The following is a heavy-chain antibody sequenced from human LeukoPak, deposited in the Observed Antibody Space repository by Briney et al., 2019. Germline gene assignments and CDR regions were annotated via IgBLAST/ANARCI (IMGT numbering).Heavy chain of an antibody. D-gene: IGHD6-25*01. CDR2: INPNSGGT. CDR1: GYTFTGYY. J-gene: IGHJ5*02. V-gene: IGHV1-2*02. CDR3: ARNRGYLTGGFDP. Sequence: ASVKVSCKASGYTFTGYYMHWVRQAPGQGLEWMGWINPNSGGTNYAQKFQGRVTMTRDTSISTAYMELSRLRSDDTAVYYCARNRGYLTGGFDPWGQGTLVTVSS.